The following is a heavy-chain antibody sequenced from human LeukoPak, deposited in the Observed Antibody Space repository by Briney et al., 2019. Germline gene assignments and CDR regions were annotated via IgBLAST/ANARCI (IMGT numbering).Heavy chain of an antibody. J-gene: IGHJ3*02. V-gene: IGHV3-23*01. CDR2: IGSDNKP. CDR1: GFTFSAYA. Sequence: SGGSLRLSCEASGFTFSAYAMTWVRQAPGQGLEWVSSIGSDNKPHYSESVKGRFAISRDNSKSMLFLQLNSLRAEDTALYYCTTEVLEGATDGTFDIWGQGTMVTVSS. D-gene: IGHD1-1*01. CDR3: TTEVLEGATDGTFDI.